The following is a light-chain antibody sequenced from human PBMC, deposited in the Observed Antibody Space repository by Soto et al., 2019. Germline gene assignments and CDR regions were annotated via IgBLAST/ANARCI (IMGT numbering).Light chain of an antibody. Sequence: QSVLTQPASVSGSPGQSITISCTGTSSDVGYYNYVSWYQQHPGKAPKLMIYEVSNRPSGVSNRFSGSKSGNTASLTISGLQADDEADYYCSSYTNTNTPVLFGRGTKLTVL. CDR3: SSYTNTNTPVL. V-gene: IGLV2-14*01. CDR1: SSDVGYYNY. J-gene: IGLJ2*01. CDR2: EVS.